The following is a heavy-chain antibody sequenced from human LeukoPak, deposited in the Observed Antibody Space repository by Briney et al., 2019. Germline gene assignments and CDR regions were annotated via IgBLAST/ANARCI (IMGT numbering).Heavy chain of an antibody. V-gene: IGHV1-18*01. CDR3: ARVSIAAYYFDY. CDR2: VSAYNGNT. Sequence: ASVKVSCKASGYTFTSYGISWVRQAPGQGLEWMGWVSAYNGNTNYAQKLQGRVTMTTDTSTSSAYMELRSLRSDDTAVYYCARVSIAAYYFDYWGQGTLVTVSS. CDR1: GYTFTSYG. D-gene: IGHD6-25*01. J-gene: IGHJ4*02.